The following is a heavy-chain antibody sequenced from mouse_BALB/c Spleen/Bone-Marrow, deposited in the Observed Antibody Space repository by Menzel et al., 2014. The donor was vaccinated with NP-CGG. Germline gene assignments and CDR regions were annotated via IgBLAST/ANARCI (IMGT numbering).Heavy chain of an antibody. CDR3: ARGDDGYYGDY. V-gene: IGHV1S127*01. J-gene: IGHJ2*01. CDR1: GYSFTGYW. Sequence: VQLQQSGPQLVRPGASVKISCKASGYSFTGYWMHWVKQRPGQGLEWIGMIDPSDSETRLNQKFKDKATSTVDKSSSTAYMQLSSPTSEDSAVYYCARGDDGYYGDYWGQGTTLTVSS. D-gene: IGHD2-3*01. CDR2: IDPSDSET.